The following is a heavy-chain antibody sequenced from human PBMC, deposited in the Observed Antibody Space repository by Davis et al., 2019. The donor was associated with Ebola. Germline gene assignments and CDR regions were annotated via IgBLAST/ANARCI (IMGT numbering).Heavy chain of an antibody. D-gene: IGHD3-10*01. CDR2: IIPIFGTA. CDR1: GGTFSSYA. J-gene: IGHJ4*02. CDR3: ARAPRGYYYGSGGTDY. V-gene: IGHV1-69*13. Sequence: SVKVSCKASGGTFSSYAISWVRQAPGQGLEWMGGIIPIFGTANYAQKFQGRVTITADESTSTAYMELSSLRSEDTAVYYCARAPRGYYYGSGGTDYWGQGTLVTVSS.